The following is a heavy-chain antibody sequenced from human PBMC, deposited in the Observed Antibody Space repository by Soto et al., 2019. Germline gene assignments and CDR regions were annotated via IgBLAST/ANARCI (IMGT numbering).Heavy chain of an antibody. CDR3: ARNPTIRTGTSYYYYGMDV. CDR1: GYSFTSYW. CDR2: IDPSDSYT. Sequence: PGESLKISCKGSGYSFTSYWISWVRQMPGKGLEWMGRIDPSDSYTNYSPSFQGHVTISADKSISTAYLQWSSLKASGTAMYYCARNPTIRTGTSYYYYGMDVWGQGTTVTVSS. D-gene: IGHD4-17*01. J-gene: IGHJ6*02. V-gene: IGHV5-10-1*01.